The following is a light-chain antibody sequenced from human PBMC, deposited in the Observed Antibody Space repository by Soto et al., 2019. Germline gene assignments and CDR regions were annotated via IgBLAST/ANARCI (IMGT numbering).Light chain of an antibody. J-gene: IGKJ4*01. Sequence: EIVLTQSPGTLSLSPGERATLSCRASQSVSSNYLTWYQQKPGQAPRLLIYDASSRATGIPDRFSGSGSGTDFSLTISRLEPEDFAVYYCQQYGSSPLTFGGGTKVDI. CDR3: QQYGSSPLT. CDR1: QSVSSNY. CDR2: DAS. V-gene: IGKV3-20*01.